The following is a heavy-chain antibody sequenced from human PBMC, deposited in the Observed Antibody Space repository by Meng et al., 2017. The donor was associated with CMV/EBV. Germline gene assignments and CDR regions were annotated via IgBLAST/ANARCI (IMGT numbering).Heavy chain of an antibody. CDR2: INSDGSST. V-gene: IGHV3-74*01. Sequence: GESLKISCAASGFTFSSYWMHWVRQAPGKGLVWVSRINSDGSSTSYADSVKVRFTISRDNAKNTRYLQMNNLRAEDTAVYYCARVPYCSSTSCYSTWGQGTTVTVSS. CDR3: ARVPYCSSTSCYST. D-gene: IGHD2-2*01. J-gene: IGHJ6*02. CDR1: GFTFSSYW.